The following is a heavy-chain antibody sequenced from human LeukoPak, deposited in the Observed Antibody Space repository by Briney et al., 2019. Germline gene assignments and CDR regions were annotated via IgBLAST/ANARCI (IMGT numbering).Heavy chain of an antibody. V-gene: IGHV4-39*01. CDR3: ARLPWHNYYYMDV. Sequence: PSETLSLTCTVSGVSISSSSYYWGWLRQPPGKGLAWIGSIHYSGTTYYSPYLKSRVTVFVDTSKNQFSLKLSSLTAADTAVYYCARLPWHNYYYMDVWGKGTTVTVSS. D-gene: IGHD6-13*01. J-gene: IGHJ6*03. CDR1: GVSISSSSYY. CDR2: IHYSGTT.